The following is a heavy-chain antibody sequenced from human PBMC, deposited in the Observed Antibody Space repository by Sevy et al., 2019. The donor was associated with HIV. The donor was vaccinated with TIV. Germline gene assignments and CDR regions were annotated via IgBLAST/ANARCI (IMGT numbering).Heavy chain of an antibody. CDR3: ARDETWDAFDI. CDR1: GFSFSTYW. J-gene: IGHJ3*02. V-gene: IGHV3-21*01. Sequence: GGSLRLSCAASGFSFSTYWMTWVRQAPGKGLEWVSSISFSSNYIYYADSVKGRFTISRDNAKNSLFLQMNSLRAEDTAVYYCARDETWDAFDIWGQGTMVTVSS. CDR2: ISFSSNYI.